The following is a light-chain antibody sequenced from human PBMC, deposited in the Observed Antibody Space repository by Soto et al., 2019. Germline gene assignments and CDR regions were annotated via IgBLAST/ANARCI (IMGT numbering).Light chain of an antibody. CDR1: QGIRNY. CDR3: QKYNSVRT. J-gene: IGKJ1*01. CDR2: AAS. Sequence: DIQMTQSPSSLSASVGDRVTITCRASQGIRNYLAWYQQKPGKVPKLLIYAASTLQSGVPSRFSGTGSGTDFTLTISSLQPEDVATYYCQKYNSVRTFGQGTKFEIK. V-gene: IGKV1-27*01.